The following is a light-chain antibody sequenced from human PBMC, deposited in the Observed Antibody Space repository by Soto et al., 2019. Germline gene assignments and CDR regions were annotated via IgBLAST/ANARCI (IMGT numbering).Light chain of an antibody. CDR1: RSNIGSNY. CDR3: AAWDDSLSGSAV. V-gene: IGLV1-47*01. Sequence: QSVLTQPPSASGTPGQRVTISCSGSRSNIGSNYVYWYQQLPGTAPKLLIYRNDQRPSGVPERFSGSKSGTSASLAISGLRSEDEADYYCAAWDDSLSGSAVFGGGTQLTVL. J-gene: IGLJ7*01. CDR2: RND.